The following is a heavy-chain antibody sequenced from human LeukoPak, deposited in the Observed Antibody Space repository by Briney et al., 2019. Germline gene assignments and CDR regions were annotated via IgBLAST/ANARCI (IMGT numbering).Heavy chain of an antibody. D-gene: IGHD3-10*01. Sequence: SETLSLTCTVSGGSISNSNCFWGWIRQPPGKGLEWIGSIYYSGTKYYNPSVNSPITVSVDTSNNQFSLRLTSVTAADTAVYYCARRAREFGWVFDYWGQGTLVTVSS. J-gene: IGHJ4*02. CDR2: IYYSGTK. CDR1: GGSISNSNCF. CDR3: ARRAREFGWVFDY. V-gene: IGHV4-39*01.